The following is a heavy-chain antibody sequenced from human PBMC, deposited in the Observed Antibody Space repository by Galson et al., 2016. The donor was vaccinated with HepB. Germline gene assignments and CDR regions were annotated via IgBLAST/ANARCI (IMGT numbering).Heavy chain of an antibody. J-gene: IGHJ6*02. CDR2: INPNSGGT. D-gene: IGHD3-10*01. CDR1: GYTFTSYG. Sequence: SVKVSCKASGYTFTSYGISWVRQAPGQGLEWMGWINPNSGGTNYAQKFQGRVTMTRDTSISTAYMELSGLKSDDTAVYYCARVFTMVRGVTNTFYYYGMDVRGQGTLVTVSS. V-gene: IGHV1-2*02. CDR3: ARVFTMVRGVTNTFYYYGMDV.